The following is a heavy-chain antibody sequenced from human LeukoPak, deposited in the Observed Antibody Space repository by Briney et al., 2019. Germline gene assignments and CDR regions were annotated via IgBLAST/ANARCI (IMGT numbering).Heavy chain of an antibody. Sequence: SQTLSLTCTVSGGSISSGGYYWSWIRQPPGKGLEWIGYIYHSGSTYYNPSLKSRVTISVDRSKNQFSLKLSSVTVADTAVYYCARDVLDADWAFDYWGQGTLVTVSS. CDR3: ARDVLDADWAFDY. J-gene: IGHJ4*02. CDR2: IYHSGST. CDR1: GGSISSGGYY. V-gene: IGHV4-30-2*01. D-gene: IGHD2-21*01.